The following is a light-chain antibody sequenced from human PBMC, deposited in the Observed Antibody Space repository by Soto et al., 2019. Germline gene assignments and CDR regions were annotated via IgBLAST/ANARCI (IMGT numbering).Light chain of an antibody. Sequence: DNQMTQSPSSLSASVGDRVTIHCRASQGISRYLNWYQQKPGKAPKVLIYGASSLESGVPSRFSGSGSGTDFTLTISSLQPEDFATYYCQQNSNTPWTFGQGTKVDIK. V-gene: IGKV1-39*01. CDR2: GAS. CDR1: QGISRY. CDR3: QQNSNTPWT. J-gene: IGKJ1*01.